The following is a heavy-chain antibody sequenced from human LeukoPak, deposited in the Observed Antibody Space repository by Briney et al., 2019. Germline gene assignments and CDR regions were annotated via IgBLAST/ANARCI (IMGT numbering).Heavy chain of an antibody. CDR3: ARGMVRGVDY. Sequence: SETLSLTCTVSGGSISSYYWSGIRQPPGKGLEWIGYIYYSGSTNYNPSLKSRVTISVDTSKNQFSLKLSSVSAADMAVYYCARGMVRGVDYWGQGTLVTVSS. J-gene: IGHJ4*02. CDR1: GGSISSYY. D-gene: IGHD3-10*01. V-gene: IGHV4-59*01. CDR2: IYYSGST.